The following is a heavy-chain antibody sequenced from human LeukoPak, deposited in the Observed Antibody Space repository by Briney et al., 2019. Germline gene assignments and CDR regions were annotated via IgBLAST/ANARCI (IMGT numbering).Heavy chain of an antibody. CDR1: GFTFSSYS. D-gene: IGHD2-15*01. CDR2: ISSSSSYI. Sequence: GGSLRLPCAASGFTFSSYSMNWVRQAPGKGLEWVSSISSSSSYIYYADSVKGRFTISRDNAKNSLYLQMNSLRAEDTAVYYCASELGYCSGGSCDWGQGTLVTVSS. J-gene: IGHJ4*02. V-gene: IGHV3-21*01. CDR3: ASELGYCSGGSCD.